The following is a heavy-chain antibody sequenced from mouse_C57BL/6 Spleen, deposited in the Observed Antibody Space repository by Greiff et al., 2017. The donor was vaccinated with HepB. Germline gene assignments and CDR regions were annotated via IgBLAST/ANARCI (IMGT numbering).Heavy chain of an antibody. CDR3: ARGLRGGGAMDY. CDR1: GFSLTSYG. CDR2: IWSGGST. D-gene: IGHD2-4*01. Sequence: VQLQQSGPGLVQPSQSLSITCTVSGFSLTSYGVHWVRQSPGKGLEWLGVIWSGGSTDYNAAFISRLSISKDNSKSQVFFKMNSLQADDTAIYYCARGLRGGGAMDYWGQGTSVTVSS. J-gene: IGHJ4*01. V-gene: IGHV2-2*01.